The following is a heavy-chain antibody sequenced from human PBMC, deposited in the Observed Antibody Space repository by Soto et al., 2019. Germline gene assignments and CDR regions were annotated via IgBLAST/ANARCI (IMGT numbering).Heavy chain of an antibody. D-gene: IGHD3-10*01. V-gene: IGHV4-31*09. Sequence: SETLSLTCTVSGGSISSGGYYWSWIRQHPGKGLEWIGYIYYSGSTYYNPSLKSRVTISVDKSKNQFSLKLSSVTAADTAVYYCTTFLYYGSGSYYTGWFDPWGQGTLVTVS. CDR3: TTFLYYGSGSYYTGWFDP. J-gene: IGHJ5*02. CDR2: IYYSGST. CDR1: GGSISSGGYY.